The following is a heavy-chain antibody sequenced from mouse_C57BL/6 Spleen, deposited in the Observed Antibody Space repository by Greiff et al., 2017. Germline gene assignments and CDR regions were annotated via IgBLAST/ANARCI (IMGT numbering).Heavy chain of an antibody. D-gene: IGHD2-13*01. V-gene: IGHV14-2*01. CDR1: GFNIKDYY. Sequence: VQLQQSGAELVKPGASVKLSCTASGFNIKDYYMHWVKQRTEQGLEWIGRIDPEDGETKYAPKFQGKATITADTSSTTAYLQLSSLTYQSTVVYYCAGSHYGEYGYMDVWGTGTTVTVSS. J-gene: IGHJ1*03. CDR2: IDPEDGET. CDR3: AGSHYGEYGYMDV.